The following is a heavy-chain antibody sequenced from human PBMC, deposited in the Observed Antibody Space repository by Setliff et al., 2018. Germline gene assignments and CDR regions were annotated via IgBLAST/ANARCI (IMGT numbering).Heavy chain of an antibody. CDR3: ARVYCSGGSCYSYYYYMDV. Sequence: SVKVSCKASGGTFSSYAISWVRQAPGQGLEWMGGIIPIFGTANYAQKFQGRVTITADESTNTAYMELSSLRSEDTAVYYCARVYCSGGSCYSYYYYMDVWGKGTTVTVSS. CDR2: IIPIFGTA. CDR1: GGTFSSYA. V-gene: IGHV1-69*13. D-gene: IGHD2-15*01. J-gene: IGHJ6*03.